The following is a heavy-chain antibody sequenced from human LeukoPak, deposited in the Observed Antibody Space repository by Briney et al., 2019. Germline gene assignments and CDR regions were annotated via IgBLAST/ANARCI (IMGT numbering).Heavy chain of an antibody. CDR3: ARHVRGSRNYYYYGMDV. D-gene: IGHD3-10*01. V-gene: IGHV5-51*01. CDR1: GYSFTNYW. Sequence: PGESLKISCKGSGYSFTNYWIGWVRQKPGKGLEWMGIIYPGDSDTGYSPSFQGQVTISADKSISTAYLQWSSLKASDTAMYYCARHVRGSRNYYYYGMDVWGQGTTVTVSS. J-gene: IGHJ6*02. CDR2: IYPGDSDT.